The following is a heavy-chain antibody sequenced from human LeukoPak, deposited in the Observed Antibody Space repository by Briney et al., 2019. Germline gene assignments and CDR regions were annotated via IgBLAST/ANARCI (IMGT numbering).Heavy chain of an antibody. CDR1: GFTFSSYE. J-gene: IGHJ5*02. CDR3: ARDGYGGNTDWFDP. D-gene: IGHD4-23*01. CDR2: ISSSGSTI. V-gene: IGHV3-48*03. Sequence: HPGGSLRLSCAASGFTFSSYEMNWVRQAPGKGLEWVSYISSSGSTIYYADSVKGRFTISRDNAKNSLYPQMNSLRAGDTAVYYCARDGYGGNTDWFDPWGQGTLVTVSS.